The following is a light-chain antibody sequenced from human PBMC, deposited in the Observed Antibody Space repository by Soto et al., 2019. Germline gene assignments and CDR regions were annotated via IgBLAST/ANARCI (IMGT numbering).Light chain of an antibody. CDR2: DTN. CDR1: TGAVTSGHY. J-gene: IGLJ1*01. Sequence: QAVVTQEPSLTVSPGGTVTLTCGSSTGAVTSGHYPYWFQQKPGQAPTTLIYDTNNKHSWTPARFSGSLLGGKAALTLSGAQPEDEADYYCLLSYNGPYLFGPGTKVTLL. V-gene: IGLV7-46*01. CDR3: LLSYNGPYL.